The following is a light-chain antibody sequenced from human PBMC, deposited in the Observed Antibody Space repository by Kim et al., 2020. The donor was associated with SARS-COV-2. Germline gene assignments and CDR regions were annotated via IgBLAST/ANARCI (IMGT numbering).Light chain of an antibody. CDR2: YKSDSDK. CDR3: AIWYSSTWV. CDR1: SGINVGTYR. Sequence: QPVLTQPTSLSASPGASARFTCTLRSGINVGTYRIYWYQQKPGSLPRYHLRYKSDSDKQQGSGVPSRFSGSKDASTNAGLLLISGLQSEDEADYYCAIWYSSTWVFGGGTQLTVL. J-gene: IGLJ3*02. V-gene: IGLV5-39*01.